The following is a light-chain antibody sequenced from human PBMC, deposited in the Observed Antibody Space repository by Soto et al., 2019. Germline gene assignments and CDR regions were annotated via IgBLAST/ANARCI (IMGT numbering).Light chain of an antibody. CDR3: NSYAGSNVYV. CDR2: EVS. V-gene: IGLV2-8*01. Sequence: QTVVTQPPSASGSPGQSVTISCTGTSSDVGGYNYVSWYQQHPGKAPKLMIYEVSKRPSGVPDRFSGSKSGNTASLTVSGLQAEDEADYYCNSYAGSNVYVFGTGTQLTVL. J-gene: IGLJ1*01. CDR1: SSDVGGYNY.